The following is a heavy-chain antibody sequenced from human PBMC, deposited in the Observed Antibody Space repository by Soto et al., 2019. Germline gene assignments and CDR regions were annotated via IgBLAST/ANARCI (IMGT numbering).Heavy chain of an antibody. D-gene: IGHD1-1*01. CDR1: GGSISSSYY. CDR3: ARHQTAGTTYDY. J-gene: IGHJ4*01. V-gene: IGHV4-39*01. CDR2: FYYSGST. Sequence: SETLSLTCTVSGGSISSSYYWGWIRQPPGKGLEWIGSFYYSGSTYYNPSLKSRVTISVDTSKNQFSLKPRSVAAADAAVYYCARHQTAGTTYDYWGHGTLVTVSS.